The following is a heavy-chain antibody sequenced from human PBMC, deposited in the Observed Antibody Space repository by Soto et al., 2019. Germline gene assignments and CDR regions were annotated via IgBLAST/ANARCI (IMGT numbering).Heavy chain of an antibody. D-gene: IGHD2-21*02. CDR3: VRTAREGAVAPHWFDR. J-gene: IGHJ5*02. Sequence: SETLSLTCTVSGASIRSTDYYWSWLRQAPGKGLEWIGYVYYTGSTYYNPSLMSRLTISVDTSKNQFSLKLTSVTAAETAVYYCVRTAREGAVAPHWFDRWGQGTQVTVSS. CDR2: VYYTGST. CDR1: GASIRSTDYY. V-gene: IGHV4-30-4*01.